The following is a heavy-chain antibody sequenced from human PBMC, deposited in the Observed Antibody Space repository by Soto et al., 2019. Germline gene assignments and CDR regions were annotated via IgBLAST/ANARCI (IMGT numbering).Heavy chain of an antibody. D-gene: IGHD2-2*01. V-gene: IGHV5-10-1*01. CDR3: ASSPRGYCSSTSCRELGNYYGMDV. CDR1: GYKFTNYC. CDR2: SDPSDSYT. J-gene: IGHJ6*02. Sequence: PGESLKIRNKGSGYKFTNYCISWVLQIPRKGLEWMGRSDPSDSYTNYSPSFQGHVTISADKSISTAYLQWSSLKASDTAMYYCASSPRGYCSSTSCRELGNYYGMDVWGQGTTVTVSS.